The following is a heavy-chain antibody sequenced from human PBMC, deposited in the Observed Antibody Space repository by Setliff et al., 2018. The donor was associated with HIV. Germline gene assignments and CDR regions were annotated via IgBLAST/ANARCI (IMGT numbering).Heavy chain of an antibody. CDR3: VRGYRSAWNSWFDA. CDR2: LNPSEGTT. CDR1: GYTFTTYY. J-gene: IGHJ5*02. V-gene: IGHV1-46*01. D-gene: IGHD6-19*01. Sequence: RASVKVSCKASGYTFTTYYIHWVRQAPGQGLEWMGILNPSEGTTSFAQKFQGRVTMTRDTSTSTVYMDLSSLRADDTAVYYCVRGYRSAWNSWFDAWGQGTQVTVSS.